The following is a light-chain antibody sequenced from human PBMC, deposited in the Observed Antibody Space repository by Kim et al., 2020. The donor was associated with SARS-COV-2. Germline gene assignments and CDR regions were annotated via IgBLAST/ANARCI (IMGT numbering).Light chain of an antibody. V-gene: IGKV1-5*03. CDR3: QQFDSYSYT. CDR2: KAS. CDR1: RSISSW. J-gene: IGKJ2*01. Sequence: FASIGDRVTITCRASRSISSWLAWYQQKPGKAPRLLIYKASTLESGVPSRFSGSGSGTEFTLTINSLQPDDFATYYCQQFDSYSYTFGQGTKLEI.